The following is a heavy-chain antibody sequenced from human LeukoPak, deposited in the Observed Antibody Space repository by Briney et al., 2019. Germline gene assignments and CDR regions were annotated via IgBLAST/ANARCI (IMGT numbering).Heavy chain of an antibody. CDR1: GFTFSSYG. Sequence: PGGSLRLSCAASGFTFSSYGMHWVRQAPGKGLEWVAFIRYDGGNKYYADSVKGRFTISRDNSKNTLYLQMNSLRAEDTAVYYCAKDQGYDSSGYGAFDIWGQGTMVTVSS. J-gene: IGHJ3*02. CDR2: IRYDGGNK. CDR3: AKDQGYDSSGYGAFDI. D-gene: IGHD3-22*01. V-gene: IGHV3-30*02.